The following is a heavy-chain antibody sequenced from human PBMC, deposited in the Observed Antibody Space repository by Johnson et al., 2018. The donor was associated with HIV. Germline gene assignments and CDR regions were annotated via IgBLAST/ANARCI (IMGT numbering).Heavy chain of an antibody. CDR2: ISWNSGSI. CDR3: AKALSIAATPYAFDM. Sequence: VQLVESGGGLVQPGRSLRLSCEASGFTLGSYDMHWVRQAPGKGLEWVSGISWNSGSIGYADSVKGRFTISRDNAKNSLYLQMNSLRAEDTALYYCAKALSIAATPYAFDMWGRGTMVTVSS. CDR1: GFTLGSYD. D-gene: IGHD6-25*01. V-gene: IGHV3-9*01. J-gene: IGHJ3*02.